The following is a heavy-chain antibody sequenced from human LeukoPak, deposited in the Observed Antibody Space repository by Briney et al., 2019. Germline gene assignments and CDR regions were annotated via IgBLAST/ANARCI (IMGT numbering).Heavy chain of an antibody. CDR2: IYHSGNT. CDR1: GGSIGSSNW. D-gene: IGHD6-13*01. Sequence: SETLSLTCAVSGGSIGSSNWWSWVRQPPGNGLEWIGEIYHSGNTNYNPSLKSRVTISLDKSKNQFSLKLSSVTAADTAVYYCARVGPIAAAGTFDYWGQGTLVTVSS. CDR3: ARVGPIAAAGTFDY. J-gene: IGHJ4*02. V-gene: IGHV4-4*02.